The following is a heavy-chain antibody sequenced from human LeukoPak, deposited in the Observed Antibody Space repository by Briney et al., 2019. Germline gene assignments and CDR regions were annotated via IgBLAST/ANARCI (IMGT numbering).Heavy chain of an antibody. J-gene: IGHJ4*02. CDR1: GGTFSSYA. Sequence: ASVKVSCKASGGTFSSYAISWVRQAPGQGLEWMGGIIPIFGTANYAQKFQGRVTITADESTSTAYMELSSLRSEDTAVYYCAREGYYDSSGYYTPLDYWGRGTLVTVSS. CDR3: AREGYYDSSGYYTPLDY. CDR2: IIPIFGTA. D-gene: IGHD3-22*01. V-gene: IGHV1-69*13.